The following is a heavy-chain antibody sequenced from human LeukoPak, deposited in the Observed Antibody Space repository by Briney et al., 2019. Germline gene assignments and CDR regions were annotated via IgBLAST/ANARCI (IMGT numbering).Heavy chain of an antibody. CDR3: AKGTLGHCNGASCYPLDY. J-gene: IGHJ4*02. V-gene: IGHV3-23*01. CDR2: ITGGGADT. CDR1: GFAFSNYA. D-gene: IGHD2-15*01. Sequence: GGSLRLSCAASGFAFSNYAMAWVRQAPGKEPEWVSVITGGGADTYQIDSVKGRFTISRDNSKNTLYLQMNSLRAEDTAVYFCAKGTLGHCNGASCYPLDYRGQGTLVTVSS.